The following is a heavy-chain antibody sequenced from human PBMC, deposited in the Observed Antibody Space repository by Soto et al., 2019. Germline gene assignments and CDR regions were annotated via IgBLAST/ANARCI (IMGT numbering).Heavy chain of an antibody. CDR1: GFTFNNYA. Sequence: QVQLVESGGGVVQPGRSLRLSCAASGFTFNNYAMYWVRQAPGKGLEWMAVISDDGINTYYADSVKGRFTISRDNSKNTLYVQMNSLRPEDTAVYYCAMVMITFGGYWGQGTLVTVSS. V-gene: IGHV3-30-3*01. J-gene: IGHJ4*02. D-gene: IGHD3-16*01. CDR2: ISDDGINT. CDR3: AMVMITFGGY.